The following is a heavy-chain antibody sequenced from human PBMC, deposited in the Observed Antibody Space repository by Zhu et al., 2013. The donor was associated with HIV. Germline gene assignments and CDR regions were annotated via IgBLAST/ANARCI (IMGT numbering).Heavy chain of an antibody. J-gene: IGHJ1*01. CDR2: IDTSGRT. D-gene: IGHD3-3*01. Sequence: QVQLQESGPGLVKPSETLSLTCSVSGGYISSYYWSWIRQPAGKGLEWIGRIDTSGRTNYNPSLKSRVTISVDTSKNQFSLKLSSVTAADTAVYYCASALRSGYSPGYFQHWGQGTRGHRLL. V-gene: IGHV4-4*07. CDR3: ASALRSGYSPGYFQH. CDR1: GGYISSYY.